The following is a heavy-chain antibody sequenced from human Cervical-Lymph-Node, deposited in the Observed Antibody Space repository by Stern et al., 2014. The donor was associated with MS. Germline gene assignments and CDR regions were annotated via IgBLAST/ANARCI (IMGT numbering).Heavy chain of an antibody. CDR1: GASISSGTSY. CDR2: LHASGAT. Sequence: VHLVESGPGLVKPSQTLSLTCTVSGASISSGTSYWSWIRQPAGGGLEWIGRLHASGATYYNPSLKSRVTISGDTSKNQFSLNLNSVTAADTAVYYCARGHWELLGNNYFDSWGREPSSPSPQ. V-gene: IGHV4-61*02. D-gene: IGHD1-26*01. CDR3: ARGHWELLGNNYFDS. J-gene: IGHJ4*02.